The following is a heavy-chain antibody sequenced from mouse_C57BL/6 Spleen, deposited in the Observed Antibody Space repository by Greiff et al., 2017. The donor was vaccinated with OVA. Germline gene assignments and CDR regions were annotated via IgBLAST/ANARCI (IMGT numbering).Heavy chain of an antibody. CDR2: ISYSGST. Sequence: EVQLQQSGPGMVKPSQSLSLTCTVTGYSITSGYDWHWIRHFPGNKLEWMGYISYSGSTNYNPSLKSRISITHDTSKNHFFLKLNSVTTEDTATYYCAREGDYDRAWFAYWGQGTLVTVSA. D-gene: IGHD2-4*01. CDR3: AREGDYDRAWFAY. V-gene: IGHV3-1*01. J-gene: IGHJ3*01. CDR1: GYSITSGYD.